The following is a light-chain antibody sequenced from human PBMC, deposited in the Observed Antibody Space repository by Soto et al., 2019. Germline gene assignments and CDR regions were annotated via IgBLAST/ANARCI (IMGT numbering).Light chain of an antibody. J-gene: IGKJ4*01. V-gene: IGKV1-8*01. CDR3: QQYYSYPPELT. CDR2: AAS. CDR1: QGISSY. Sequence: AIRMTQSPSSFSASTGDRVTITCRASQGISSYLALYQQKPGKAPKLLIYAASTLQSGVPSRFSGSGSGTDFTLTISCLQSEDFATYYCQQYYSYPPELTFGGGTKVEIK.